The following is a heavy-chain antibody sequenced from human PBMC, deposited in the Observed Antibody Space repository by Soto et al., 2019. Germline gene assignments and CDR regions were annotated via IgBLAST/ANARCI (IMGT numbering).Heavy chain of an antibody. CDR3: ARAPYDSSGYYSIDY. CDR1: GYTFTGYY. V-gene: IGHV1-2*02. Sequence: AAVKVSCKASGYTFTGYYIHWVRQAPGQGLEWMGWINPNSGSTNYAQKFQGRVTMTRDTSISTAYMELSRLRSDDTAVYYCARAPYDSSGYYSIDYWGQGTLVTVSS. D-gene: IGHD3-22*01. J-gene: IGHJ4*02. CDR2: INPNSGST.